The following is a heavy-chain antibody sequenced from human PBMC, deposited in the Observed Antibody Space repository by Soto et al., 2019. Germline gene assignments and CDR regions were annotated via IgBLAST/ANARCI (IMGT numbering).Heavy chain of an antibody. Sequence: ASVKVSCKASGYTFTSYGISWVRQAPGQGLEWMGWISAYNGNTNYAQKLQGRVTMTTDTSTSTAYMELRSLRSDDTAVYYCASNPIRNRRIAVAGTLYYYYGMDVWGQGTTVTVSS. CDR1: GYTFTSYG. J-gene: IGHJ6*02. CDR3: ASNPIRNRRIAVAGTLYYYYGMDV. CDR2: ISAYNGNT. D-gene: IGHD6-19*01. V-gene: IGHV1-18*01.